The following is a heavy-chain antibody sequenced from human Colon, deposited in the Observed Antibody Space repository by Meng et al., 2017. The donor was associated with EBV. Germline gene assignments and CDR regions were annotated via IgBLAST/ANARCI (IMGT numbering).Heavy chain of an antibody. CDR3: ARGKQDAWELLAY. V-gene: IGHV4-4*02. CDR2: IDDSGST. D-gene: IGHD1-26*01. Sequence: QLQESSPGLVKPSGTLSLTCGVSGVSISSNIRWTWVRHPPGKGLEWIGDIDDSGSTNYNPSLNSRISISLDKSKNHFSLKVNSVTAADTAVYYCARGKQDAWELLAYWGQGALVTVSS. J-gene: IGHJ4*02. CDR1: GVSISSNIR.